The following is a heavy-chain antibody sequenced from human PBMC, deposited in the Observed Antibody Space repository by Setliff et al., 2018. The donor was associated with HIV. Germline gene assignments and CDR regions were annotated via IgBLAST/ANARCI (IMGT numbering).Heavy chain of an antibody. Sequence: ASVKVSCKVSGYSLTELSIHWVRQAPGKGLEWVGGFDPEDEETFYADSVKGRFTISRDNAKNSLYLQMNSLRAEDTAVYYCTTGDTNPIYPQYMDIWGRGTTVTVSS. V-gene: IGHV1-24*01. CDR1: GYSLTELS. CDR3: TTGDTNPIYPQYMDI. J-gene: IGHJ6*03. CDR2: FDPEDEET. D-gene: IGHD2-21*01.